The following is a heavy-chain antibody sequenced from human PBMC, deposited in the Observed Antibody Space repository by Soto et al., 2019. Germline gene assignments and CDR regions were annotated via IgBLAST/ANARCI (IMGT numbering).Heavy chain of an antibody. CDR3: ARQISHSDNGPNFQSYFDS. CDR1: GYSFAGYW. CDR2: IDPSDSQT. V-gene: IGHV5-10-1*01. D-gene: IGHD3-22*01. J-gene: IGHJ4*02. Sequence: GESLKISCKGSGYSFAGYWITWVRQKPGKGLEWMGRIDPSDSQTYYSPSFRGHVTISATKSITTVFLQWSSLRASDTAMYYCARQISHSDNGPNFQSYFDSCGQGTPVTVSS.